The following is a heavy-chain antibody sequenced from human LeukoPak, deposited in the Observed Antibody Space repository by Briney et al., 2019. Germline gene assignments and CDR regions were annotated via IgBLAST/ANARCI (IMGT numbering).Heavy chain of an antibody. J-gene: IGHJ6*03. CDR3: AKESHNYYYYHMDA. Sequence: GGSLRLSCAASGFTFSSYGMHWVRQAPGKGLEWVAVISYDGSNKYYADSVKGRFTISRDNSKNTLYLQMNSLRAEDTALYYCAKESHNYYYYHMDAWGKGITVTVSS. CDR2: ISYDGSNK. CDR1: GFTFSSYG. V-gene: IGHV3-30*18.